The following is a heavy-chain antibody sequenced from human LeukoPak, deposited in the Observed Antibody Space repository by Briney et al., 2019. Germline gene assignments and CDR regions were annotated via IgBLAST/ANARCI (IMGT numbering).Heavy chain of an antibody. D-gene: IGHD3-10*01. CDR1: GFNFSDYY. CDR3: ARYFGGGGSGPHYYYYYYMDV. V-gene: IGHV3-11*04. J-gene: IGHJ6*03. CDR2: ISSSGSTI. Sequence: PGGSLRLSCAASGFNFSDYYMSWIRQAPGKGLEWVSYISSSGSTIYYADSVKGRFTISRDNAKNSLYLQMNRLRAEDTAVYYCARYFGGGGSGPHYYYYYYMDVWGKGTTVTVSS.